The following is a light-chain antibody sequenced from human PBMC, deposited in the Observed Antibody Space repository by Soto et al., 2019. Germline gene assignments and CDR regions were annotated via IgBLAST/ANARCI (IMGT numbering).Light chain of an antibody. CDR3: QQRSSWPLT. CDR1: QSVRTY. Sequence: EIVLTQSPATLSLSPGERATLSCRASQSVRTYLAWYQQKPGQAPRLLIHDVSDRATGIPARFSGSGSGTDFTLTISSLEPEDFAVYYCQQRSSWPLTVGGGTKVEIK. J-gene: IGKJ4*01. V-gene: IGKV3-11*01. CDR2: DVS.